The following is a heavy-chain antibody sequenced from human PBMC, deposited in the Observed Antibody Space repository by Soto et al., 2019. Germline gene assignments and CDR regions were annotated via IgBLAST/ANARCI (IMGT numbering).Heavy chain of an antibody. CDR2: ISSSGDGT. J-gene: IGHJ6*02. V-gene: IGHV3-23*01. Sequence: GGSLRLSCEASGFTFSTYAMNWVRQAPGKGLEWVSIISSSGDGTYYVDSVKGRFTISRDNSRNTLNLQMNSLRAEDTAVYYCAKNGDFWSWGMDVWGQGTTVTVSS. CDR1: GFTFSTYA. D-gene: IGHD3-3*01. CDR3: AKNGDFWSWGMDV.